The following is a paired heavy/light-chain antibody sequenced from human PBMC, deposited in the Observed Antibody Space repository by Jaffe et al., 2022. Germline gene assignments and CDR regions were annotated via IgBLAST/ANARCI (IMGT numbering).Light chain of an antibody. CDR2: DAS. CDR1: QDISNY. J-gene: IGKJ1*01. V-gene: IGKV1-33*01. CDR3: QQYDNLPRT. Sequence: DIQMTQSPSSLSASVGDRVTITCQASQDISNYLNWYQQKPGKAPKLLIYDASNLETGVPSRFSGSGSGTDFTFTISSLQPEDIATYYCQQYDNLPRTFGQGTKVEIK.
Heavy chain of an antibody. Sequence: QVQLVQSGAEVKKPGSSVKVSCKASGGTFSSYTISWVRQAPGQGLEWMGRIIPILGIANYAQKFQGRVTITADKSTSTAYMELSSLRSEDTAVYYCARDIPAAGIAAAQPQRHYWGQGTLVTVSS. CDR1: GGTFSSYT. CDR3: ARDIPAAGIAAAQPQRHY. CDR2: IIPILGIA. D-gene: IGHD6-13*01. J-gene: IGHJ4*02. V-gene: IGHV1-69*08.